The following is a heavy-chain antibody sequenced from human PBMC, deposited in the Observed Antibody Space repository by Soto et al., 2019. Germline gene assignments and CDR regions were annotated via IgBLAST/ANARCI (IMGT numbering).Heavy chain of an antibody. J-gene: IGHJ6*03. CDR3: ARDKKLEDYYYYYYYMDV. D-gene: IGHD1-26*01. Sequence: ASVKVSCKASGYTFTSYAMHWVRQAPGQRLERMGWINAGNGNTKYSQKFQGRVTITRDTSASTAYMELSSLRSEDTAVYYRARDKKLEDYYYYYYYMDVWGKGTTVTVSS. V-gene: IGHV1-3*01. CDR1: GYTFTSYA. CDR2: INAGNGNT.